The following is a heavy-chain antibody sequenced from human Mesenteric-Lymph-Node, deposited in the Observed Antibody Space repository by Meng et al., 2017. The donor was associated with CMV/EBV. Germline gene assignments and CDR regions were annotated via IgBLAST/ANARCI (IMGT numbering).Heavy chain of an antibody. J-gene: IGHJ4*02. CDR1: GYTFTSFD. CDR2: MNPDSGNT. CDR3: ARGPYYSSGVPDC. V-gene: IGHV1-8*02. D-gene: IGHD6-19*01. Sequence: QEQLVQSGAEVKKPGASVKVSCKASGYTFTSFDINWVRQATGQGPEWMGWMNPDSGNTGYAQKFQGRVTLTRDTSISTAYMELSRLRSEDTAVYYCARGPYYSSGVPDCWGQGTLVTVSS.